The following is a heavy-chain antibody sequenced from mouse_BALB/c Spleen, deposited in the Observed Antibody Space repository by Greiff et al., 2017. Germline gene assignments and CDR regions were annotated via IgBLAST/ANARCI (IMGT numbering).Heavy chain of an antibody. D-gene: IGHD2-12*01. CDR1: GFTFSSFG. V-gene: IGHV5-17*02. CDR3: ARSCVYDERGWFAY. CDR2: ISSGSSTI. J-gene: IGHJ3*01. Sequence: EVQRVESGGGLVQPGGSRKLSCAASGFTFSSFGMHWVRQAPEKGLEWVAYISSGSSTIYYADTVKGRFTISRDNPKNTLFLQMTSLRSEDTAMYYCARSCVYDERGWFAYWGQGTMLTVSA.